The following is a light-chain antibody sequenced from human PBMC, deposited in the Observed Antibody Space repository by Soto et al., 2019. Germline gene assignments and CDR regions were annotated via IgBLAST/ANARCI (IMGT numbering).Light chain of an antibody. J-gene: IGLJ3*02. CDR3: QAWDNRV. CDR2: QDT. V-gene: IGLV3-1*01. CDR1: DLGDKF. Sequence: SYEPTQPPSVSVSPGQTATITCSGDDLGDKFACWYQQKPGQSPVLVIYQDTKRPSGIPERFTGSNSGNTATLTISGTQAMDEADYYCQAWDNRVFGGGTKVTVL.